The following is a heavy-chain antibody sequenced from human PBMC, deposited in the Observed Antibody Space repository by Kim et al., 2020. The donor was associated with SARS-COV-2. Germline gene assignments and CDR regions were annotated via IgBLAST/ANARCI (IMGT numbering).Heavy chain of an antibody. CDR2: I. V-gene: IGHV3-48*04. Sequence: IYYVDSVKRRFTISKDNAKNSLYQQMNSLRAEETDVYYCARDPAAAGLVYWGQGTLVTVSS. J-gene: IGHJ4*02. D-gene: IGHD6-13*01. CDR3: ARDPAAAGLVY.